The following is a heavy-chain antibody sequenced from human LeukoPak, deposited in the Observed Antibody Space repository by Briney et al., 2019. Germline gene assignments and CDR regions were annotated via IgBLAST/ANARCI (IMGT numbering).Heavy chain of an antibody. CDR2: IYSAGAA. J-gene: IGHJ4*02. Sequence: GGSLRLSCAASGFTVSDNYMTWVRQAPGKGLEWVSSIYSAGAAHYAESVKGRFTISRDNSKNTLYLQMNSLRAEDMAVYYYARDLLLWFGELFDYFDYWGQGTLVTVSS. V-gene: IGHV3-53*01. CDR3: ARDLLLWFGELFDYFDY. CDR1: GFTVSDNY. D-gene: IGHD3-10*01.